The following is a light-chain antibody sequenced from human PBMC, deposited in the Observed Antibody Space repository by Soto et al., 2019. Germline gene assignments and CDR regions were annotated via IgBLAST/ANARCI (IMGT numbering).Light chain of an antibody. CDR2: GAS. Sequence: IVLTQSAGTLSLSPGERCTLSCSASQSFVNMYLAWYQQKPGQAPRLLMYGASRRPTGIPDRFSGSGSGTDFTLTISRLEPEDFAVYYCQKFGSSPRKFGQGTKVDIK. CDR1: QSFVNMY. CDR3: QKFGSSPRK. J-gene: IGKJ1*01. V-gene: IGKV3-20*01.